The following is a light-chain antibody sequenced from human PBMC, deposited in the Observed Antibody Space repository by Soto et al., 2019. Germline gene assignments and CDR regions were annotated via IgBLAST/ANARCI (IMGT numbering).Light chain of an antibody. V-gene: IGKV3-20*01. CDR1: QSVSSSY. CDR2: GAS. J-gene: IGKJ1*01. CDR3: QQYVSSPT. Sequence: EIVLTQSPGTLSLSPGERATLSCRASQSVSSSYLAWYQQKPGQAPRLLIYGASSRATGIPDRFSGSGSGTDFTLTISRLEPEDFAVYYCQQYVSSPTVGQGTKVDIK.